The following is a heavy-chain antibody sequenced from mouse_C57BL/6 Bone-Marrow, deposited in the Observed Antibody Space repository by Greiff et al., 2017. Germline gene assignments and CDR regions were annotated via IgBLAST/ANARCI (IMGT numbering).Heavy chain of an antibody. CDR3: ARYLYDYPLYYYAMDY. D-gene: IGHD2-4*01. CDR1: GYTFTSYG. CDR2: IYPRIGNT. Sequence: VQLQQSGAELARPGASVKLSCKASGYTFTSYGISWVKQRTGQGLEWIGEIYPRIGNTYYNEKFKGKATLTADKSSSTAYMELRSLTSEDSAVYFCARYLYDYPLYYYAMDYWGQGTSATVSS. V-gene: IGHV1-81*01. J-gene: IGHJ4*01.